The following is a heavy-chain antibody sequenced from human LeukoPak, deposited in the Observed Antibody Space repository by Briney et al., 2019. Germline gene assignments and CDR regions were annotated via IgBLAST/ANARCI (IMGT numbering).Heavy chain of an antibody. J-gene: IGHJ5*02. V-gene: IGHV4-4*02. CDR1: GGSINSSNW. CDR2: IYHSGST. Sequence: PSETLSLTCAVSGGSINSSNWWNWVRQPPGKGLEWIGEIYHSGSTNYNPSLKSRVTISVDKSKNQFSLKLSSVTAADTAVYYCASAYSSGWFNWFDPWGQGTLVTVSS. D-gene: IGHD6-19*01. CDR3: ASAYSSGWFNWFDP.